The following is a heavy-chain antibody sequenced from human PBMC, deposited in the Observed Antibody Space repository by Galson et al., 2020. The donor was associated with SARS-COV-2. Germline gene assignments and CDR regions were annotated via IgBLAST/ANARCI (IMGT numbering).Heavy chain of an antibody. D-gene: IGHD3-16*01. CDR3: ARYHVTTKITGGLDY. CDR1: GGSITGNH. V-gene: IGHV4-59*08. Sequence: ETSETLSLTCTVSGGSITGNHWSWMRQPPGKGLEWIGFVHYTGSTSYNPSLKSRITISVDTSSNQFSLRLTSVTAADTAVYYCARYHVTTKITGGLDYWGQGILVTVSS. CDR2: VHYTGST. J-gene: IGHJ4*02.